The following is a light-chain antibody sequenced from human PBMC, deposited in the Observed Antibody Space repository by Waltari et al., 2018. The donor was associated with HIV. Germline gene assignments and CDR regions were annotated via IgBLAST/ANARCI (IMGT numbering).Light chain of an antibody. J-gene: IGLJ2*01. CDR2: EGI. Sequence: QSALTQPASVSGSPGQWITISCTGTSSDIGNYNLVSWYQQYAGKAPKLIIYEGIKRPSGVSDRISGSKSANTASLTISWPQAEDEADYYCPSYGGSSNWRFGGGTKLTVL. CDR3: PSYGGSSNWR. CDR1: SSDIGNYNL. V-gene: IGLV2-23*01.